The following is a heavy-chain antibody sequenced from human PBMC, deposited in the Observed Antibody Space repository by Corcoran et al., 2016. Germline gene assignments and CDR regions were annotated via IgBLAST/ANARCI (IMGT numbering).Heavy chain of an antibody. V-gene: IGHV4-34*01. CDR3: VRGPDEVLGPFDY. CDR2: INHSGST. J-gene: IGHJ4*02. Sequence: QVQLQQWGAGLLKPSETLSLTCAVYGGSFSGYYWSWIRQPPGKGLEWIGEINHSGSTNYNPSLKSRVTISVDTSKNQFSLKLSSVTAADTAVYYCVRGPDEVLGPFDYWGQGTLVTVSS. D-gene: IGHD1-1*01. CDR1: GGSFSGYY.